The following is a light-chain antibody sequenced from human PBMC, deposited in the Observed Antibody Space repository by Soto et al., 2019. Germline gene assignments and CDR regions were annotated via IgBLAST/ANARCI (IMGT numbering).Light chain of an antibody. V-gene: IGKV1-6*01. CDR3: LQDYNFPRT. CDR2: AAS. CDR1: QGIRND. J-gene: IGKJ1*01. Sequence: AIQMTQSPSSLSASVGDRVTITCRASQGIRNDLGWYQQKPGKAPNLLIYAASSLHSGVPSRFSGSGSGTDFTLTISSLQPEDFATYYCLQDYNFPRTFGQGTKVEIK.